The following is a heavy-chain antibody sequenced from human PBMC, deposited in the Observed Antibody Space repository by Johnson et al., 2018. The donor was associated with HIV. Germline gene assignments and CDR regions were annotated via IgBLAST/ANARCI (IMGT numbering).Heavy chain of an antibody. Sequence: VQLVESGGGLVKPGESLRLSCAASGFSFSRYWMTWVRQAPGKGLEWVASIKQDGNEKYYVDSVKGRFTISRDNAKNSVDLQMNSLRAEDTAVYYCARALADGWFSYDVFDIWGQGTMVTVSS. CDR2: IKQDGNEK. J-gene: IGHJ3*02. V-gene: IGHV3-7*05. CDR1: GFSFSRYW. CDR3: ARALADGWFSYDVFDI. D-gene: IGHD3-10*01.